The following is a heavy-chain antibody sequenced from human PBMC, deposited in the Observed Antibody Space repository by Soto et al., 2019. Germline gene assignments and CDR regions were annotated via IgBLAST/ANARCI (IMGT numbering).Heavy chain of an antibody. J-gene: IGHJ4*02. CDR1: GFTFSSYT. Sequence: PGGSLRLSCAASGFTFSSYTMHWVRQAPGKGLEWVALISYDGSDKDYADSVKGRFTISRDNSRNTLFLQMNSLRAEDTAVYYCARVGGYSYGLRDLDFDYWGQGTLVTVSS. CDR3: ARVGGYSYGLRDLDFDY. D-gene: IGHD5-18*01. CDR2: ISYDGSDK. V-gene: IGHV3-30-3*01.